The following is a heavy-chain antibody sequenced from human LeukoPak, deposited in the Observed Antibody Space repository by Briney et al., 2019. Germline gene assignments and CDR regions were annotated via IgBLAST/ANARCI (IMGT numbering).Heavy chain of an antibody. CDR3: ARDWAIGYCTNGVCRTDAFDI. CDR2: IYHSGST. CDR1: GYSISSGYY. J-gene: IGHJ3*02. Sequence: SETLSLTSTVSGYSISSGYYWGWIRQPPGKGLEWIGSIYHSGSTYYNPSLKSRVTISVDTSKNQFSLKLSSVTAADTAVYYCARDWAIGYCTNGVCRTDAFDIWGQGTMVTVSS. V-gene: IGHV4-38-2*02. D-gene: IGHD2-8*01.